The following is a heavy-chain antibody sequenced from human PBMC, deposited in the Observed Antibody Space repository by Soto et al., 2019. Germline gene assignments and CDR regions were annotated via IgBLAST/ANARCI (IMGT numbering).Heavy chain of an antibody. Sequence: QVQFVHSGAEVKKPGASVKFSCKAYGYNFNTYDKHWVRQAHGQRLEWMGWINAGNGNKKYSEKFQGSVTITRDTSANTVYNELSSLRSEDTAVYYCARGSTSNWPFDFWGQGTPVTVSS. CDR3: ARGSTSNWPFDF. CDR1: GYNFNTYD. CDR2: INAGNGNK. V-gene: IGHV1-3*01. J-gene: IGHJ4*02. D-gene: IGHD6-13*01.